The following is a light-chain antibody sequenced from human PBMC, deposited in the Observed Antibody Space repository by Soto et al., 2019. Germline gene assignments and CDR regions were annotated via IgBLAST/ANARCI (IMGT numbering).Light chain of an antibody. CDR1: QDISNY. Sequence: DIPMTQSPSSLSASVGDRVTITCQASQDISNYLNWYQQKPRKAPKLLIYDASNLETGVPSRFSGSGSGTDFTFTISSLQPEDIATYYCQQFDDLPVTFGGGTKVEIK. V-gene: IGKV1-33*01. CDR3: QQFDDLPVT. CDR2: DAS. J-gene: IGKJ4*01.